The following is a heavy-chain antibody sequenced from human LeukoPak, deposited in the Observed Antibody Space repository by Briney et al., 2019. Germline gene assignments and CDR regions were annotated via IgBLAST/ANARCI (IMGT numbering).Heavy chain of an antibody. CDR3: AKAATASQRGYFDY. CDR2: ISYDGSSK. V-gene: IGHV3-30-3*01. CDR1: GFTFSTYA. J-gene: IGHJ4*02. D-gene: IGHD5-18*01. Sequence: GGSLRLSCAASGFTFSTYAIHWVRQAPGKGLEWVAVISYDGSSKYYADSVKGRFTISRDNSKNTLYLQMNSLRAEDTAVYYCAKAATASQRGYFDYWGQGTLVTVSS.